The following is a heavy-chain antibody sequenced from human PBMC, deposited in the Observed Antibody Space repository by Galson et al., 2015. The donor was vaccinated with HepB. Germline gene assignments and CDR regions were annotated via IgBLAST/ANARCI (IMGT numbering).Heavy chain of an antibody. J-gene: IGHJ4*02. Sequence: SLRLSCAASGFTFSSYAMTWVRQGPGKGLEWVSVISGSGGSTYFADFVKGRFTISRDNSKNTLYLQMNSLRAEDTAVYYCATVLHYYDSSGYSADSWGQGTLVTVSS. CDR1: GFTFSSYA. D-gene: IGHD3-22*01. CDR2: ISGSGGST. CDR3: ATVLHYYDSSGYSADS. V-gene: IGHV3-23*01.